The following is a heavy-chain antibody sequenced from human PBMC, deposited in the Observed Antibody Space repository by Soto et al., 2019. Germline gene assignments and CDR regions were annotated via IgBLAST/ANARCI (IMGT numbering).Heavy chain of an antibody. Sequence: QVQLQESGPGLVKPSETLSLTCTGSGGSISSYYWSWIRQPPGKGLEWIGYIYYSGSTNYNPSLMSRVTISVDTSKNQFSLELSSVTAADTAVYYCATGGRGVYYYMDVWGKGTTVTVSS. CDR2: IYYSGST. CDR3: ATGGRGVYYYMDV. V-gene: IGHV4-59*01. D-gene: IGHD3-10*01. J-gene: IGHJ6*03. CDR1: GGSISSYY.